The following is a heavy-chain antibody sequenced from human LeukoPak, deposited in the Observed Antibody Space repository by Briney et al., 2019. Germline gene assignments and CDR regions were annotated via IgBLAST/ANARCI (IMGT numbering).Heavy chain of an antibody. CDR2: IYYSGST. D-gene: IGHD2-2*01. CDR3: ARLDIVVVPAAMYYFDY. J-gene: IGHJ4*02. Sequence: PSETLSLTCTLSGGSISSYYWSWIRQPPGKGLEWIGYIYYSGSTNYNPSLKSRVTISVDTSKNQFSLKLSSVTAADTAVYYCARLDIVVVPAAMYYFDYWGQGTLVTVSS. V-gene: IGHV4-59*08. CDR1: GGSISSYY.